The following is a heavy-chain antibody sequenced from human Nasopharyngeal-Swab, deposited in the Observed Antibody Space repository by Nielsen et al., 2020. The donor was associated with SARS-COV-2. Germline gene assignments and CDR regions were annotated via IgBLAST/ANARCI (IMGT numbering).Heavy chain of an antibody. CDR3: AREGTGVAGIWGHYYYYGMDV. CDR1: GSTFNNYG. Sequence: GGSLRLSCAASGSTFNNYGMHWVRQDTGKGLEWVSTFRSAGDTYYQGSAKGRFTISRENAKNSLFLQVNSLRAGDTAVYYCAREGTGVAGIWGHYYYYGMDVWGQGTTVTVSS. D-gene: IGHD6-19*01. J-gene: IGHJ6*02. V-gene: IGHV3-13*01. CDR2: FRSAGDT.